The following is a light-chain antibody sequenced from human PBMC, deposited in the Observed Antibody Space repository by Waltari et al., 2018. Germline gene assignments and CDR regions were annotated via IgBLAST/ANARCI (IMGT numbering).Light chain of an antibody. CDR2: EGT. CDR3: CSYGGSSTWV. CDR1: SSDVGSYNL. J-gene: IGLJ3*02. V-gene: IGLV2-23*01. Sequence: QSALIQPASVSGSPGQSITISCIGISSDVGSYNLVSWYQQHPDKAPKLMVYEGTKRPSGFSNRFSGSKSGNTASLIISGLKAEDEGDYYCSYGGSSTWVFGGGTKLTVL.